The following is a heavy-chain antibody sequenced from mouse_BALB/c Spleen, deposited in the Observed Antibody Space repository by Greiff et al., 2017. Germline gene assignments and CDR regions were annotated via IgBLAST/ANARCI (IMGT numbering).Heavy chain of an antibody. V-gene: IGHV1-7*01. CDR2: INPSTGYT. Sequence: VKLMESGAELAKPGASVKMSCKASGYTFTSYWMHWVKQRPGQGLEWIGYINPSTGYTEYNQKFKDKATLTADKSSSTAYMQLSSLTSEDSAVYYCVARATWAWFAYWGQGTLVTVSA. CDR1: GYTFTSYW. CDR3: VARATWAWFAY. J-gene: IGHJ3*01. D-gene: IGHD3-1*01.